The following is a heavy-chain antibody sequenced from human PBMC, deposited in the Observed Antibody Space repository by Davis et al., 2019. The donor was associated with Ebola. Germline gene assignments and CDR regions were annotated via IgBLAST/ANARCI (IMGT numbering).Heavy chain of an antibody. V-gene: IGHV3-23*01. D-gene: IGHD6-13*01. J-gene: IGHJ4*02. CDR1: GFRFSDAW. CDR2: ISGSGGST. Sequence: PGGSLRLSCAASGFRFSDAWMSWVRQAPGKGLEWVSAISGSGGSTYYADSVKGRFTISRDNSKNTLYLQMNSLRAEDTAVYYCAKSRIAAAVLQHFDYWGQGTLVTVSS. CDR3: AKSRIAAAVLQHFDY.